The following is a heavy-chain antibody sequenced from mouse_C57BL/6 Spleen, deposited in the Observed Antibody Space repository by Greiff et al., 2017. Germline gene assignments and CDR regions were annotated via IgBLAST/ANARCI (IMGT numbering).Heavy chain of an antibody. CDR2: INPNNGGT. CDR1: GYTFTDYY. CDR3: ARGGYFPWFAS. Sequence: EVQLQQSGPELVKPGASVKISCKASGYTFTDYYMNWVKQSHGKSLEWIGDINPNNGGTSYNQKFKGKATLTVDKSSSTAYMELRSLTSEDSAVYYCARGGYFPWFASRRQGALVPVSA. J-gene: IGHJ3*01. D-gene: IGHD2-14*01. V-gene: IGHV1-26*01.